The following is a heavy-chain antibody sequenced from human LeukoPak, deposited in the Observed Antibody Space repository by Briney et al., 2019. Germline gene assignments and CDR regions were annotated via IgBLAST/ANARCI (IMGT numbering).Heavy chain of an antibody. CDR1: GFTFTSYA. Sequence: TGGSLRLSCAAPGFTFTSYAMSWVRQAPGKGLKWVSAIIGSGGSTYYADSVKGRFTISRDNSKNTLYLQMNSLRAEDTAVYYCAKGPTSFYYDFWSGYQNWGQGTLVTVSS. J-gene: IGHJ4*02. CDR3: AKGPTSFYYDFWSGYQN. V-gene: IGHV3-23*01. D-gene: IGHD3-3*01. CDR2: IIGSGGST.